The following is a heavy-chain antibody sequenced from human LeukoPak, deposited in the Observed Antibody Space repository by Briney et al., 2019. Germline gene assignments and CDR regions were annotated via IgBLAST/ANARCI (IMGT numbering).Heavy chain of an antibody. J-gene: IGHJ4*02. CDR1: GFTFDEYG. CDR3: ARGGRGR. CDR2: INWSGEST. Sequence: PGGSLRLSCAASGFTFDEYGMTWVRQAPGKGLKWVCGINWSGESTGYADSVKGRFTISRDNAKNSLYLQMNSLRADDTAIYYCARGGRGRWGQGTLVTVSS. D-gene: IGHD5-12*01. V-gene: IGHV3-20*04.